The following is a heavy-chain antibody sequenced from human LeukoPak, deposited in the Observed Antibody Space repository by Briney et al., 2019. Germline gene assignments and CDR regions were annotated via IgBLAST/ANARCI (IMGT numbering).Heavy chain of an antibody. Sequence: GGSLRLSCAASGFNFSNFGMSWVRQAPEKGLEWVSSVTISGDNTYYAESVKGRFTISRDNSKGTLYLLMSRLRADDTAVYYCARGRGRNPSGYYYYMDVWGKGTTVTISS. J-gene: IGHJ6*04. CDR1: GFNFSNFG. CDR3: ARGRGRNPSGYYYYMDV. V-gene: IGHV3-23*01. CDR2: VTISGDNT. D-gene: IGHD3-16*01.